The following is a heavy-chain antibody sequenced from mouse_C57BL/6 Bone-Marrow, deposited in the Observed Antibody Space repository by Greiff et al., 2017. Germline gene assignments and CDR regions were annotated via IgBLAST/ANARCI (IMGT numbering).Heavy chain of an antibody. D-gene: IGHD2-4*01. CDR1: GYTFTSYW. J-gene: IGHJ2*01. V-gene: IGHV1-69*01. CDR3: ARFGDDDYDVYFDY. Sequence: QVQLKQPGAELVMPGASVKLSCKASGYTFTSYWMHWVKQRPGQGLEWIGEIDPSDSYTNYNQKFKGKSPLTVDKSSSTAYMQLSSLTSEDSAVYYCARFGDDDYDVYFDYWCQGTTLTVSS. CDR2: IDPSDSYT.